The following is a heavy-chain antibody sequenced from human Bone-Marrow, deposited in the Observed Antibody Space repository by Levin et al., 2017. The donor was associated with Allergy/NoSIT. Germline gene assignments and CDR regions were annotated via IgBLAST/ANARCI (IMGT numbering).Heavy chain of an antibody. CDR1: GFTFSSFV. V-gene: IGHV3-30-3*01. D-gene: IGHD6-13*01. J-gene: IGHJ4*02. CDR2: ISNDGSNK. CDR3: ARDLVAVGIEAY. Sequence: PGGSLRLSCAASGFTFSSFVMHWVRQAPGKGLEWVAVISNDGSNKYYADSVKGRFTISRDNSKNTLYLQMNSLRAEDTAVYYCARDLVAVGIEAYWGQGTLVTVS.